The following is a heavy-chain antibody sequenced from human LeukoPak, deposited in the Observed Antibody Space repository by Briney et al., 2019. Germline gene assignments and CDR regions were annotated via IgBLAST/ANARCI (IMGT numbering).Heavy chain of an antibody. V-gene: IGHV4-59*08. CDR2: IYYSGGT. CDR3: ARGARAGYNLEPFDY. J-gene: IGHJ4*02. Sequence: SETLSLTCIVSGASISSHYWSWIRQPPGKGLEWVGYIYYSGGTNYSPSLKSRVTISVDTSKNQFSLKLSSVTAADTAVYYCARGARAGYNLEPFDYWGQGTLVTVSS. D-gene: IGHD5-24*01. CDR1: GASISSHY.